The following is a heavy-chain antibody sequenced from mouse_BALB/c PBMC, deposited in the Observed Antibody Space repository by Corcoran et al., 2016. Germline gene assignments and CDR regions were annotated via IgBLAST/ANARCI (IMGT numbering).Heavy chain of an antibody. V-gene: IGHV1-9*01. J-gene: IGHJ4*01. CDR3: ARRNLAMDY. Sequence: QVQLQQSGAELMKPGASVQISCRATGYTICSYWEEWVKQRPGHGLEWIGEILPGSGSTNYNVKFKGKATFTADTSSNTAYMQLSSLTSEDSAVYYCARRNLAMDYWGQGTSVTVSS. CDR1: GYTICSYW. CDR2: ILPGSGST.